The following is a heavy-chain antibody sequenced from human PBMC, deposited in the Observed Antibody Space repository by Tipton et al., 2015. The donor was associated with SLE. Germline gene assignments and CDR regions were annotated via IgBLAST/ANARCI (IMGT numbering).Heavy chain of an antibody. CDR1: GGSIGSYY. CDR3: ARANGAVGSQVPYWYFDL. V-gene: IGHV4-59*01. D-gene: IGHD3-10*01. Sequence: TLSLTCTVSGGSIGSYYWSWMRQAPGKGLEWIGYIFYGGTANNNPSLESRATISLDTSKNQFSLKLSSVTAADTAIYYCARANGAVGSQVPYWYFDLWGRGALVTVSS. J-gene: IGHJ2*01. CDR2: IFYGGTA.